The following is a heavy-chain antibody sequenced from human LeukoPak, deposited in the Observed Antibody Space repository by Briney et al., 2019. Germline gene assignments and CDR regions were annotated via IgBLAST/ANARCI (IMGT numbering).Heavy chain of an antibody. CDR3: ESEQGSGYAWRLFNYYYYGMDG. Sequence: PGRSLRLSCAASGFTFSSYGMHWVRQAPGKGLEWVAVICYDGSNKYYADSVKGRFTISRDNSKNTLYLQMNSLRAEDTNVYYCESEQGSGYAWRLFNYYYYGMDGWGQGTTVTVSS. CDR2: ICYDGSNK. D-gene: IGHD5-12*01. CDR1: GFTFSSYG. V-gene: IGHV3-33*08. J-gene: IGHJ6*02.